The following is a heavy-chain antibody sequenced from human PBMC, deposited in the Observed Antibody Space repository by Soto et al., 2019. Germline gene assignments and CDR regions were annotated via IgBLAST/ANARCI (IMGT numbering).Heavy chain of an antibody. Sequence: SVKVSFKAACYTFTSYGISWVRQAPGQGLEWMGWISAYNGNTNCAQKLQGRVTMTTDTSTSTAYMELRSLRSDDTAVYYCARDGSLYCSSTSCYYNWFDPWGQGTLVTVSS. D-gene: IGHD2-2*01. CDR1: CYTFTSYG. CDR3: ARDGSLYCSSTSCYYNWFDP. CDR2: ISAYNGNT. J-gene: IGHJ5*02. V-gene: IGHV1-18*04.